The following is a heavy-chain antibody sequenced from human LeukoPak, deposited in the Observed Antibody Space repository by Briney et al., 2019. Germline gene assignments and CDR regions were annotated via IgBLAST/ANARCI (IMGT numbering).Heavy chain of an antibody. CDR1: GFTFSSYA. V-gene: IGHV3-23*01. CDR2: ISGSGGST. D-gene: IGHD3-22*01. Sequence: GGSLRLSCAASGFTFSSYAMSWVRQAPGKGLEWVSAISGSGGSTYYADSVKGRSTISRDNSKNALYLQMNSLRAEDTAVYYCAKVITYFYDRSGYSPLGYWGQGTLVTVSS. J-gene: IGHJ4*02. CDR3: AKVITYFYDRSGYSPLGY.